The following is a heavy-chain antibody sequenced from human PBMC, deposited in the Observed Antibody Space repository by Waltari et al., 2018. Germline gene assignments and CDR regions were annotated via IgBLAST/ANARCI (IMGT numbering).Heavy chain of an antibody. CDR3: VKKNDEVYDRNGLVYDAFDM. Sequence: EVQLVESGGGLVQPGRSLSLSCAASGFTFDDYAMPWVRQVPGKGLEWVSGINWNSGSIGYGDSVKGRFIISRDNARNFLYLQMNSLTTEDTALYYCVKKNDEVYDRNGLVYDAFDMWGQGTMVTVSS. CDR2: INWNSGSI. CDR1: GFTFDDYA. V-gene: IGHV3-9*01. J-gene: IGHJ3*02. D-gene: IGHD3-22*01.